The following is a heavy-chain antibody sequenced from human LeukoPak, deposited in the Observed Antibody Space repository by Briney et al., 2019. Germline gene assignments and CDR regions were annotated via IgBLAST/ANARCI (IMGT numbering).Heavy chain of an antibody. V-gene: IGHV3-49*04. CDR3: SYYDSSGYYPHFDY. Sequence: TGGSLRLSCTASGFTFGDYAMSWVRQATGKGLEWVGFIRSKAYGGTTEYAASVKGRFTISRDDSKSIAYLQMNSLKTEDTAVYYCSYYDSSGYYPHFDYWGQGTLVTVSS. CDR1: GFTFGDYA. J-gene: IGHJ4*02. CDR2: IRSKAYGGTT. D-gene: IGHD3-22*01.